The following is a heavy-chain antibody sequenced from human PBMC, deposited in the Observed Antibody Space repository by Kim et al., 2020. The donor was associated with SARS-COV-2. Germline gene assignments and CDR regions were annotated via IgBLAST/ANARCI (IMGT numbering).Heavy chain of an antibody. Sequence: GGSLRLSCAASGFTFSSYGMHWVRQAPGKGLEWVAVIWYDGSNKYYADSVKGRFTISRDNSKNTLYLQMNSLRAEDTAVYYCARDPRPRNPKYSPLYWFDPWGQGTLVTVSS. CDR1: GFTFSSYG. CDR3: ARDPRPRNPKYSPLYWFDP. D-gene: IGHD6-6*01. CDR2: IWYDGSNK. J-gene: IGHJ5*02. V-gene: IGHV3-33*01.